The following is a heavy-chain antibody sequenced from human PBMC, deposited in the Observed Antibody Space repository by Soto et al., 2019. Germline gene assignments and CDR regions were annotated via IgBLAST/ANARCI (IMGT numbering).Heavy chain of an antibody. V-gene: IGHV1-8*01. CDR1: GYTFTSYD. D-gene: IGHD3-10*01. CDR3: ARVRGWDLDI. Sequence: VQLVQSGAEVKKPGASVNVSCKASGYTFTSYDINWVRQASGQGLEWMGWMNPNIGYTAYAQRFQGRVTMTRNTSISTAYMVLTTLRSEDTAVYYCARVRGWDLDIWGQGTLVTVSS. CDR2: MNPNIGYT. J-gene: IGHJ4*02.